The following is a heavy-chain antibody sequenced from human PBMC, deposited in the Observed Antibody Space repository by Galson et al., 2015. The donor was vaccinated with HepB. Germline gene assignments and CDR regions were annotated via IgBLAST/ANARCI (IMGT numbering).Heavy chain of an antibody. CDR2: INPTFRLM. J-gene: IGHJ6*04. CDR1: GGTFSSDG. V-gene: IGHV1-69*13. Sequence: SVKVSCKAVGGTFSSDGVNWVRQAPGQGPEWMGGINPTFRLMDYAEKFRGRVTFSADESTDTVYMEMSGLRYEDTAVYYCATDGFTTTRGKGYYYHMDVWGSGTTVTVSS. D-gene: IGHD2-15*01. CDR3: ATDGFTTTRGKGYYYHMDV.